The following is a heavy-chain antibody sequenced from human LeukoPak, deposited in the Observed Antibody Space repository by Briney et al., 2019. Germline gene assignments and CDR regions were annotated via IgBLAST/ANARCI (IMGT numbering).Heavy chain of an antibody. V-gene: IGHV3-7*01. J-gene: IGHJ4*02. CDR2: IKADGSEK. CDR3: VSGHYNDY. Sequence: PGGSLRLSCAASSGFTFSRFWMNWVRQAPGKGLEWGANIKADGSEKNYVDSVKRRFTISRDNDKKSLYLQMSSLRPDDTAVYYCVSGHYNDYKGQGTLVTVSS. CDR1: GFTFSRFW.